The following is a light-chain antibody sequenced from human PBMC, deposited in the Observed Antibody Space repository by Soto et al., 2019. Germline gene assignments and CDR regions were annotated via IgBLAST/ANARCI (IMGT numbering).Light chain of an antibody. CDR1: ISDVGGYNY. CDR3: SAYRSGSTVG. V-gene: IGLV2-14*01. J-gene: IGLJ2*01. Sequence: QSVLTQPASVSGSPGQSITISCTGTISDVGGYNYVSWYQQFSGKAPTLIIYEVTNRPSGISNRFSGSKSGETASLTISGLRDEDEADYYCSAYRSGSTVGFGGGTKRTVL. CDR2: EVT.